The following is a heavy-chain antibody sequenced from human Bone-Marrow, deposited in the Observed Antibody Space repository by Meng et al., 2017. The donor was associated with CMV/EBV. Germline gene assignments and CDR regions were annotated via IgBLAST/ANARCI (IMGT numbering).Heavy chain of an antibody. V-gene: IGHV1-46*01. Sequence: ASVKVSCKASGYTFTSYYMHWVRQAPGQGLEWMGIINPSGGSTSYVQKFQGRVTMTRDTSISTAHMELSRQRSDDTAVYYCARDIGPVGITVVRDYGWFDPWGQGPLVTVSS. CDR3: ARDIGPVGITVVRDYGWFDP. CDR2: INPSGGST. D-gene: IGHD4-23*01. J-gene: IGHJ5*02. CDR1: GYTFTSYY.